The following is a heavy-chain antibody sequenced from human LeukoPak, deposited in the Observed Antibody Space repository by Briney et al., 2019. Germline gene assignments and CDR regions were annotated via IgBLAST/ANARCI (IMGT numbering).Heavy chain of an antibody. V-gene: IGHV1-69*13. D-gene: IGHD6-19*01. CDR2: IIPIFGTA. Sequence: ASVKVSCKASGGTFNSYAITWVRQAPGQGLEWMGGIIPIFGTANYAQKFQGRVTITADGSASTAYMELSSLRSEDTAVYYCATINSTSGWYYFDYWGQGTLVTVSS. CDR1: GGTFNSYA. CDR3: ATINSTSGWYYFDY. J-gene: IGHJ4*02.